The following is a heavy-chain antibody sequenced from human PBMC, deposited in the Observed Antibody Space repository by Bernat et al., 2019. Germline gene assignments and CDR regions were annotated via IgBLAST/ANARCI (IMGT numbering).Heavy chain of an antibody. CDR1: GGSFRGYY. CDR3: ARGLVAKMVQGVIISALFDP. D-gene: IGHD3-10*01. V-gene: IGHV4-34*01. J-gene: IGHJ5*02. CDR2: INHSGST. Sequence: QVQLQQWGAGLLKPSETLSLTCAVYGGSFRGYYWSWSRQPPGKGLEWIGEINHSGSTNYNPSLKSRVTISVDTSKNQFSLKLSSVTAADTAVYYCARGLVAKMVQGVIISALFDPWGQGTLVTVSS.